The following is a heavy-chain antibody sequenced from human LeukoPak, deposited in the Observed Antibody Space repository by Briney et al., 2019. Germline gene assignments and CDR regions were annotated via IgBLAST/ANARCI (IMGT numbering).Heavy chain of an antibody. D-gene: IGHD2-15*01. J-gene: IGHJ4*02. CDR2: IYYSGST. Sequence: PSETLSLTCTVSGGSISSYFWSWIRQPPGRGLEWMGYIYYSGSTNYNPSPKSRVTISVDTSKNQFSLKLSAVTAADTAVYYCASGDGGSPSFDYWGQGTLVTVSS. V-gene: IGHV4-59*01. CDR1: GGSISSYF. CDR3: ASGDGGSPSFDY.